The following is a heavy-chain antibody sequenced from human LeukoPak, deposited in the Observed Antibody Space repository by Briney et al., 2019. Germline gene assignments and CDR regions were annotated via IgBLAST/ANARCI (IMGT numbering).Heavy chain of an antibody. CDR2: IHYDGSNE. CDR3: AKDLKGTCINGICNTSYYYWYMDV. D-gene: IGHD2-8*01. V-gene: IGHV3-30*02. J-gene: IGHJ6*03. Sequence: GGSLRLSCAASGFTFSNYGMHWVRQAPGKGLEWVAFIHYDGSNEYYADSVKGRFTISRDSSKNTLHLQMNSLRAEDTAVYYCAKDLKGTCINGICNTSYYYWYMDVWGKGTTVTVSS. CDR1: GFTFSNYG.